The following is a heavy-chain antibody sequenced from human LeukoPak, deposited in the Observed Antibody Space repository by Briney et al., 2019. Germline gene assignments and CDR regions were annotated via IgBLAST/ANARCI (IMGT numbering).Heavy chain of an antibody. CDR1: GFTFSSYW. J-gene: IGHJ4*02. CDR3: AKDSYGSGGYVFPY. V-gene: IGHV3-7*03. CDR2: IKQDGSEK. Sequence: PGGSLRLSCAASGFTFSSYWMSWVRQAPGKGLEWVANIKQDGSEKYYVDSVKGRFTISRDNAKNSLYLQMNSLRAEDTAVYYCAKDSYGSGGYVFPYWGQGTLVTVSS. D-gene: IGHD3-10*01.